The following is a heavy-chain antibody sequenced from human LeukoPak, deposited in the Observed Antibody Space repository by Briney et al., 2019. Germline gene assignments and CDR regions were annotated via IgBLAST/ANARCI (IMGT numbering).Heavy chain of an antibody. Sequence: GASAKVSCKVSGHTLTELSMHWVRQAPGKGLEWMGGFNPEDGEIIYAQKFQGRVTMTEDTSTDTAYMELSSLKSEDTAVYYCATGGLEQRGHAFDTWGQGTKVTVSS. CDR2: FNPEDGEI. CDR3: ATGGLEQRGHAFDT. J-gene: IGHJ3*02. CDR1: GHTLTELS. D-gene: IGHD1/OR15-1a*01. V-gene: IGHV1-24*01.